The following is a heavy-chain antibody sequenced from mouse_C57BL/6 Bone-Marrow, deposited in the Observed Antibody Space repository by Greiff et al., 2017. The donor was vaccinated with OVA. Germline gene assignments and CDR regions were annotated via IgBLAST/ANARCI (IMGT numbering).Heavy chain of an antibody. J-gene: IGHJ1*03. D-gene: IGHD2-3*01. CDR1: GIAFSRYW. CDR2: INPDSSTI. V-gene: IGHV4-1*01. CDR3: ARGWLPHWYFDV. Sequence: EVKVIESGGGLVQPGGSLKLSCAASGIAFSRYWMSWVRRAPGKGLEWIGEINPDSSTINYAPSLKDKFIISRDNAKNTLYLQMSKVRSEDTALYYCARGWLPHWYFDVWGTGTTVTVSS.